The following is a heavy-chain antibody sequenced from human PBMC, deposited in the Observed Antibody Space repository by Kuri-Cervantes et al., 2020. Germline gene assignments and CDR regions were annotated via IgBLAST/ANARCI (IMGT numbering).Heavy chain of an antibody. D-gene: IGHD3-22*01. V-gene: IGHV4-39*01. J-gene: IGHJ4*02. CDR1: GGSVSSSSYY. CDR3: ARLRADSSGYYWSYYFDY. Sequence: SETLSLTCTVSGGSVSSSSYYWGWIRQSPGKGLEWIGSIYYSGSTYYNPSLKSRVTISVDTSKNQFSLKLSSVTAADTAVYYCARLRADSSGYYWSYYFDYWGQGTLVTVSS. CDR2: IYYSGST.